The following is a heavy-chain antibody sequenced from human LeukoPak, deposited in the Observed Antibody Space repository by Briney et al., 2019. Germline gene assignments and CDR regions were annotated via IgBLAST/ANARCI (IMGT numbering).Heavy chain of an antibody. Sequence: GGSLRLSCVGSGFNFSDSWMTWVRQAPGKGLEWVANIKQDGSEKYYVDSVKGRFTISRDNAKNSVYLQMNNLRAEDTAVYYCARGILGGQGTLSPSPQ. J-gene: IGHJ4*02. CDR3: ARGIL. D-gene: IGHD2-15*01. CDR1: GFNFSDSW. CDR2: IKQDGSEK. V-gene: IGHV3-7*01.